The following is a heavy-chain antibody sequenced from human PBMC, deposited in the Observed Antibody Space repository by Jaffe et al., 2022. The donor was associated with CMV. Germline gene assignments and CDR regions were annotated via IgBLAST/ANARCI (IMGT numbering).Heavy chain of an antibody. Sequence: EVQLVESGGGLRQPGGSLRLSCAASGFTLSGYEMNWVRQSPGKGLEWLSYISGSGKTIYYANSVEGRFAISRDNTDNSLYLQMNSLRAEDTALYYCARGLYGSDAFDLWGQGTMVTVSS. J-gene: IGHJ3*01. CDR3: ARGLYGSDAFDL. D-gene: IGHD4-17*01. CDR2: ISGSGKTI. CDR1: GFTLSGYE. V-gene: IGHV3-48*03.